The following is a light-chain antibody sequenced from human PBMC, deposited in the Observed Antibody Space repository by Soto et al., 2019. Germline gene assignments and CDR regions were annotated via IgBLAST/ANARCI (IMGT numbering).Light chain of an antibody. CDR3: KQYYSSYR. CDR2: GAS. V-gene: IGKV1-8*01. J-gene: IGKJ2*03. CDR1: QDISDY. Sequence: AIRMPQSPSSLSASPGDQVIITCRARQDISDYVAWYQHKPGRAPKLLIDGASTLQSGVQPRCSGRGAETESMLTSSRLQSEDFATYYCKQYYSSYRCGQGTKVEIK.